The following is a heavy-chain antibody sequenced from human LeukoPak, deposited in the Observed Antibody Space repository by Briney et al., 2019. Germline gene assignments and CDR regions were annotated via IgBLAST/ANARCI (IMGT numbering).Heavy chain of an antibody. D-gene: IGHD2-15*01. J-gene: IGHJ4*02. CDR2: IRGDVGGT. Sequence: GGSLRLSCAAFGFTVSSNYMSWVRQAPGKGLEWVSAIRGDVGGTFYVDSVKGRFTISRDNSKNTLYLQINSLRVEDTAVYYCAKAKPYGTTWYGGIDWGQGTLLTVSS. CDR1: GFTVSSNY. CDR3: AKAKPYGTTWYGGID. V-gene: IGHV3-23*01.